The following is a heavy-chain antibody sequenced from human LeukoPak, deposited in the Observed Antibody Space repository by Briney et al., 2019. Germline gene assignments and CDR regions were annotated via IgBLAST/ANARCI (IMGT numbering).Heavy chain of an antibody. J-gene: IGHJ4*02. CDR1: GFTFSSYA. Sequence: PGGSLRLSCAASGFTFSSYAMSWVRQAPGKGLEWASAISGSGGSTYYADSVKGRFTISRDNSKNTLYLQMNSLRAEDTAVYYCAKSRELYDYYFDYWGQGTLVTVSS. D-gene: IGHD3-10*01. CDR2: ISGSGGST. CDR3: AKSRELYDYYFDY. V-gene: IGHV3-23*01.